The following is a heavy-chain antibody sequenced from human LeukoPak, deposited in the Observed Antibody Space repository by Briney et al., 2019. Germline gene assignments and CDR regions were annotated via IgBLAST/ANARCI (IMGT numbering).Heavy chain of an antibody. CDR2: ISSSSYI. Sequence: GGSLRLSCAASGFTFSSYSMNWVRQAPGKGLEWVSSISSSSYIYYADSVKGRFTISRDNAKNSLYLQMNSLRAEDTAVYYCARVYYDFWSGYPFDYWGQGTLVTVSS. J-gene: IGHJ4*02. CDR3: ARVYYDFWSGYPFDY. D-gene: IGHD3-3*01. V-gene: IGHV3-21*01. CDR1: GFTFSSYS.